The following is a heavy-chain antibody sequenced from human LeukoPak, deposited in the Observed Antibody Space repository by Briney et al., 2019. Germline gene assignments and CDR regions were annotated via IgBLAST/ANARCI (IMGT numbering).Heavy chain of an antibody. Sequence: PSETLSLTCTVSGDSINIYYWTWIRQPPGKGLEWIGYIYYSGSTNYNPSLKSRVTISVDTSKNQFSLKLDSVTAADTAVYYCARDLMTTAAFDYWGQGTLVTVSS. J-gene: IGHJ4*02. CDR2: IYYSGST. CDR1: GDSINIYY. CDR3: ARDLMTTAAFDY. V-gene: IGHV4-59*12. D-gene: IGHD2-21*02.